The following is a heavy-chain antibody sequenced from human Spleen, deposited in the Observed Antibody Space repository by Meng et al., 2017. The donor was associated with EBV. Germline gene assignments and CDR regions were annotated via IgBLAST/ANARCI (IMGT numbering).Heavy chain of an antibody. CDR3: AYRQTVTTGWFDP. Sequence: QITLKQSGPTLVKPTQTLTLTCTFSGFSLYTSGMSVGWIRQSPGKALEWLTFIYWNGDRRYRPSLENRLTITKDTSKSQVVLTLTNVDPADTATYYCAYRQTVTTGWFDPWGQGTLVTVSS. D-gene: IGHD4-17*01. CDR2: IYWNGDR. CDR1: GFSLYTSGMS. V-gene: IGHV2-5*01. J-gene: IGHJ5*02.